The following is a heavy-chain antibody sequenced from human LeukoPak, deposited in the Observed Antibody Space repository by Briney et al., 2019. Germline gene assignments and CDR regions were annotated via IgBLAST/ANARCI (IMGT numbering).Heavy chain of an antibody. CDR3: ARDNSGSYRLYYFDY. CDR1: GFTFSSYS. V-gene: IGHV3-66*01. Sequence: PGGSLRLSCAASGFTFSSYSMNWVRQAPGKGLEWVSVIYSGGSTYYADSVKGRFTISRDNSKNTLYLQMNSLRAEDTAVYYCARDNSGSYRLYYFDYWGQGTLVTVSS. D-gene: IGHD1-26*01. CDR2: IYSGGST. J-gene: IGHJ4*02.